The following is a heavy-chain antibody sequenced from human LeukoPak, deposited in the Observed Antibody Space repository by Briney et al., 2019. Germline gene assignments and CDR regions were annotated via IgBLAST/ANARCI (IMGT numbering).Heavy chain of an antibody. J-gene: IGHJ4*02. D-gene: IGHD5-18*01. Sequence: ASVKVSCKASGYTFTSYGISWVRQAPGQGHEWMGRINPNTGGTNYAQKFQGRVTMTRDTSISTVYMQLSSLRSDDTAVYYCARDADSYGYYYFDYWGQGTLVTVSS. V-gene: IGHV1-2*06. CDR1: GYTFTSYG. CDR3: ARDADSYGYYYFDY. CDR2: INPNTGGT.